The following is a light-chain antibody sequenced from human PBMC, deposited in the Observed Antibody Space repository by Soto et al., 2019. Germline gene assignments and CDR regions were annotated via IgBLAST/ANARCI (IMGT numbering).Light chain of an antibody. Sequence: EIVLTQSPGTLSFSPGERATLSCRASQSVSSSYLTWYQQKPGQAPRLLIYGASSRATDIPDRFSGSGSGTDFTLTISRLEREDFAVYYCQQYGSSPWTFGQGTKVEIK. CDR2: GAS. CDR1: QSVSSSY. CDR3: QQYGSSPWT. J-gene: IGKJ1*01. V-gene: IGKV3-20*01.